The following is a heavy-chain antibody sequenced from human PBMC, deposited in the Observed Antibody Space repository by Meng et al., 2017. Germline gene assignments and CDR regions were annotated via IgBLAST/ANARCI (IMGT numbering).Heavy chain of an antibody. Sequence: SETLSLTCTVSGGSISSGGYYWSWIRQHPGKGLEWIGYIYYSGSTYYNPSPKSRVTISVDTSKNQFSLKLSSVTAADTAVYYCARDSYLTDYYGSSGYYKHDAFDIWGQGTMVTVSS. D-gene: IGHD3-22*01. CDR3: ARDSYLTDYYGSSGYYKHDAFDI. V-gene: IGHV4-31*03. J-gene: IGHJ3*02. CDR1: GGSISSGGYY. CDR2: IYYSGST.